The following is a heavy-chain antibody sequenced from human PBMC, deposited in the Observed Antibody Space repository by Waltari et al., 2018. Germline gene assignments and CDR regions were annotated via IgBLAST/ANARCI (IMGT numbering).Heavy chain of an antibody. J-gene: IGHJ4*02. V-gene: IGHV3-30*04. CDR1: GFTFRSYA. CDR2: ISYDGSSK. Sequence: QVQLVESGGGVVQPGRSLRLSCAASGFTFRSYALHWVRQAPGKGLEWVAVISYDGSSKYYADAVKGRFTISRDNSKNTLYLQMNSLRAEDTAVYYCARVVVITEQTFDYWGQGTLVTVSS. CDR3: ARVVVITEQTFDY. D-gene: IGHD3-22*01.